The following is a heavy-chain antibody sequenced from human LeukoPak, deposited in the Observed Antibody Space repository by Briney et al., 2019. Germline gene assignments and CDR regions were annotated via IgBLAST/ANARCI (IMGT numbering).Heavy chain of an antibody. D-gene: IGHD3-22*01. CDR3: ARDSLYYYDSSGYPNFDY. V-gene: IGHV3-21*03. J-gene: IGHJ4*02. Sequence: GGSLRLSCAASGFTFSSYSMNWVRQAPGKGLEWVSSISSSSSYIYYADSVKGRFTISRDNAKNSLYLQMNSLRAEDTAVYYCARDSLYYYDSSGYPNFDYWGRGTLVTVSS. CDR2: ISSSSSYI. CDR1: GFTFSSYS.